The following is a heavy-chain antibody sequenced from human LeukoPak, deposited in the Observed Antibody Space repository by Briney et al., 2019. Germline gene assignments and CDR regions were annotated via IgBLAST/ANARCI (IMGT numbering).Heavy chain of an antibody. CDR2: IYYSGST. CDR3: ARLNSYYYDSSGYSDAFDI. J-gene: IGHJ3*02. CDR1: GGSISSSSYY. D-gene: IGHD3-22*01. Sequence: PSETLSLTCTVSGGSISSSSYYWGWLRQPPGKGLEWIGSIYYSGSTYYNPSLKSRVTISVDTSKNQFSLKLSSVTAADTAVYYCARLNSYYYDSSGYSDAFDIWGQGTMVTVSS. V-gene: IGHV4-39*01.